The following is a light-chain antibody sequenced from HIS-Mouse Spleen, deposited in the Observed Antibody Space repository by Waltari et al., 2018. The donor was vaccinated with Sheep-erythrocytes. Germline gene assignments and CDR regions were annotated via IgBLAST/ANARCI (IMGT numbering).Light chain of an antibody. CDR3: QQYGSSPYT. CDR2: GAS. J-gene: IGKJ2*01. V-gene: IGKV3-20*01. Sequence: EIVLTQSPGTLPLSQGEGATPPCRASQSVSSSYLAWYQQKPGQAPRLLIYGASSRATGIPDRFSGSGSGTDFTLTISRLEPEDFAVYYCQQYGSSPYTFGQGTKVEIK. CDR1: QSVSSSY.